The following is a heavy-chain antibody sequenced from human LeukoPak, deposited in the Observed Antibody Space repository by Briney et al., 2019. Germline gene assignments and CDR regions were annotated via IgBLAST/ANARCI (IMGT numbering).Heavy chain of an antibody. CDR1: GFTVSSNY. D-gene: IGHD5-24*01. V-gene: IGHV3-53*01. CDR2: IYSGGST. Sequence: PGGSLRLSCAASGFTVSSNYMSWVCQAPGKGLEWVSVIYSGGSTYYADSVKGRFTISRDNSKNTLYLQMNSLGAEDTAVYYCARGTQSMATAGGAFDIWGQGTMVTVSS. CDR3: ARGTQSMATAGGAFDI. J-gene: IGHJ3*02.